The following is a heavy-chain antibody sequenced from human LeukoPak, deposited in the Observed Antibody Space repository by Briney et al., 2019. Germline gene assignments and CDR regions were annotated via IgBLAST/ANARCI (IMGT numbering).Heavy chain of an antibody. D-gene: IGHD4-23*01. CDR3: ARDDYGGNLLDY. CDR1: GFTFSSYG. CDR2: IWYDGSNK. J-gene: IGHJ4*02. V-gene: IGHV3-33*01. Sequence: PRGSLRLSCAASGFTFSSYGMHWVRQAPGKGLEWVAVIWYDGSNKYYADSVKGRFTISRDNSKNTLYLQMNSLRAEDTAVYYCARDDYGGNLLDYWGQGTLVTVSS.